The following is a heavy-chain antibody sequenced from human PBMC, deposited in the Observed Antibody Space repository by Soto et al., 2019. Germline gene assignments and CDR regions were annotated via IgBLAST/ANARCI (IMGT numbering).Heavy chain of an antibody. J-gene: IGHJ3*02. D-gene: IGHD3-9*01. CDR3: AKANFTYYDILTGYSDAFDI. CDR1: GFTFSSYA. Sequence: GGSLRLSCAASGFTFSSYAMSWVRQAPGKGLEWVSAISGSGGSTYYADSGKGRCTISRDNSKNTLYLQMNSLRAEDTAVYYCAKANFTYYDILTGYSDAFDIWGQGTMVTVSS. V-gene: IGHV3-23*01. CDR2: ISGSGGST.